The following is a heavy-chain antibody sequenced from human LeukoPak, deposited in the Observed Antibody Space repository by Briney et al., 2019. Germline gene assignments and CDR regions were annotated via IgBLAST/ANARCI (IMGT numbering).Heavy chain of an antibody. CDR3: ARRNDFDI. J-gene: IGHJ3*02. V-gene: IGHV4-4*08. CDR1: GGSINSDS. Sequence: PSETLSLTCTVSGGSINSDSWSWIRQPAGKGLEWIGYIYSSETTEYKPSLKSRVTISADTSKNQFSLKLTSVTAADTAIYYCARRNDFDIWGQGTMVTVSS. CDR2: IYSSETT.